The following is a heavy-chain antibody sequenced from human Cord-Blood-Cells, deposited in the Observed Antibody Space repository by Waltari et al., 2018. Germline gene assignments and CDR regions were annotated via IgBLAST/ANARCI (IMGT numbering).Heavy chain of an antibody. V-gene: IGHV1-8*01. CDR2: MNPNSGNT. Sequence: QVQLVQSGAEVKKPGASVEVSCKASGYTFTSYDINWVRQATGQGLEWMGWMNPNSGNTGYAQKFQGRVTMTRNTSISTAYMELSSLRSEDTAVYYCARGCSGGSCYPYYYYGMDVWGQGTTVTVSS. CDR3: ARGCSGGSCYPYYYYGMDV. CDR1: GYTFTSYD. J-gene: IGHJ6*02. D-gene: IGHD2-15*01.